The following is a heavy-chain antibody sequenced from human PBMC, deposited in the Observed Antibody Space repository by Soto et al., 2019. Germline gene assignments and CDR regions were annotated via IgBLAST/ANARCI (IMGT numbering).Heavy chain of an antibody. Sequence: QVRLQESGPGLVKPSQTLSLTCTVSGGSISSAAYYWSWIRQHPGKGLEWIGYVSHSGSTYSNPSLQSRVIISVDKSKNQFSLSLPSVTAADTAVYYCAREYTYGSNFFDCWGQGALVTVSS. J-gene: IGHJ4*02. CDR2: VSHSGST. CDR1: GGSISSAAYY. V-gene: IGHV4-31*03. D-gene: IGHD5-18*01. CDR3: AREYTYGSNFFDC.